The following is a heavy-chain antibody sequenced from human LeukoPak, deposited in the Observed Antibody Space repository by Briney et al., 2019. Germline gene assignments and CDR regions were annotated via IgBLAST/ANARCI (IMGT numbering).Heavy chain of an antibody. CDR1: GGSISSSSYY. D-gene: IGHD5-24*01. CDR3: ARAADGYNYYYYYGVDV. CDR2: IYYSGST. V-gene: IGHV4-61*01. Sequence: SETLSLTCTVSGGSISSSSYYWSWIRQPPGKGLVWIGYIYYSGSTNYNPSLKSRVTISVDTSKNQFSLKLSSVTAADTAVYYCARAADGYNYYYYYGVDVWGQGTTVTVSS. J-gene: IGHJ6*02.